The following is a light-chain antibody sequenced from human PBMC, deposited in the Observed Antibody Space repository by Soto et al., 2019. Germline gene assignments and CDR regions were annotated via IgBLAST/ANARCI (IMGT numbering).Light chain of an antibody. Sequence: QSVLSQPPSASGTPGQRVTISCSGSSSNIGINTVSWYQQFPGTAPKLLIYFNIQRPSGVPDRFSGSKSGTSASLAISGLQSEDEADYYCAAWDDSLNGYVFGTGTKVTV. J-gene: IGLJ1*01. CDR2: FNI. CDR3: AAWDDSLNGYV. V-gene: IGLV1-44*01. CDR1: SSNIGINT.